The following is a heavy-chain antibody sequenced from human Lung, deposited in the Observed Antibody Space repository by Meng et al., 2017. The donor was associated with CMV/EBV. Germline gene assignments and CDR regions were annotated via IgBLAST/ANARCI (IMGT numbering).Heavy chain of an antibody. D-gene: IGHD3-10*01. CDR1: GGSISSSSYY. Sequence: GSLRLSCTVSGGSISSSSYYWGWIRQPPGRGLEWIGTIYYSGSSYYNPSLKSRVTISLDTSKNQFSLKLSSVTAADTAVYYCAREGTMVRGVYYYYYGMDVWGQGTTVTGSS. CDR2: IYYSGSS. CDR3: AREGTMVRGVYYYYYGMDV. V-gene: IGHV4-39*07. J-gene: IGHJ6*02.